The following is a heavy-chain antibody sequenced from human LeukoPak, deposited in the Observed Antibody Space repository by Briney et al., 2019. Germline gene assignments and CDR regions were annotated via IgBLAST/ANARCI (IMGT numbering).Heavy chain of an antibody. CDR1: GFTFSSYS. V-gene: IGHV3-21*01. CDR2: ISSSSSYI. Sequence: GGSLRLSCAASGFTFSSYSMNWVRQAPGKGLEWVSSISSSSSYIYYADSVKGRLTISRDNAKNSLYLQMNSLRAEDTAVYYCARDRGGSFDPWGQGTLVTVSS. CDR3: ARDRGGSFDP. D-gene: IGHD3-16*01. J-gene: IGHJ5*02.